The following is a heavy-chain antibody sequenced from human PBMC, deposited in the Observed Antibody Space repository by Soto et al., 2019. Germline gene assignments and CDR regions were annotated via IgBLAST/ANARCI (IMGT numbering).Heavy chain of an antibody. CDR3: ARRIVATETFDY. CDR1: GGSXXXXXXY. V-gene: IGHV4-39*01. CDR2: IYYLGNT. Sequence: ETXSLTCTVXGGSXXXXXXYWGWIRQSPGTGLEWIGSIYYLGNTYYDPSLMSRVTMSVDTSKTQFSLNLNSVTAADTAVYYCARRIVATETFDYWGQGTLVTVS. J-gene: IGHJ4*02. D-gene: IGHD5-12*01.